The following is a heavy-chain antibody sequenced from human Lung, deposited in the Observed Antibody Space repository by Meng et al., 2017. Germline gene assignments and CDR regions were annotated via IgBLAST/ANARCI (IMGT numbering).Heavy chain of an antibody. CDR3: ARGPTTMAHDFDY. Sequence: QVLLQQWGVGLLEPSETLSLTCVVSGGSFSDYYWSWIRQPPGKGLEWIGEINHSGSTNYNPSLESRATISVDTSQNNLSLKLSSVTAADSAVYYCARGPTTMAHDFDYWGQGTLVTVSS. CDR2: INHSGST. D-gene: IGHD4-11*01. J-gene: IGHJ4*02. V-gene: IGHV4-34*01. CDR1: GGSFSDYY.